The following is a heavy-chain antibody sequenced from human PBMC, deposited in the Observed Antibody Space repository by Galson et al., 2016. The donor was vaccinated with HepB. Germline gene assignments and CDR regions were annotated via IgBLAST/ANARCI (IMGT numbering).Heavy chain of an antibody. V-gene: IGHV3-21*01. CDR1: GFTFSSYS. CDR3: AAWLLSGSYFLGAFDI. J-gene: IGHJ3*02. CDR2: ISSSSSYI. D-gene: IGHD1-26*01. Sequence: SLRLPCAASGFTFSSYSMNWVRQAPGKGLEWVSSISSSSSYIYYADSAKGRFTISRDNAKNSLYLQMNSLRAEDTAVYYCAAWLLSGSYFLGAFDIWGQGTMVTVSS.